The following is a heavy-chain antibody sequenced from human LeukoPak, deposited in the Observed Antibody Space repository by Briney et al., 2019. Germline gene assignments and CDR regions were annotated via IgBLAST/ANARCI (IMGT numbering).Heavy chain of an antibody. CDR2: INSGGSGT. CDR3: ATSLGPLTEY. J-gene: IGHJ4*02. Sequence: GGSLRLSCAASGFAFSSNWMHWVRQTPGKGLVWVSRINSGGSGTSYADSVEGRFTISRDNAKNTLYLQMNSLRAEDTAVYYCATSLGPLTEYWGQGTLSPSP. CDR1: GFAFSSNW. V-gene: IGHV3-74*01. D-gene: IGHD7-27*01.